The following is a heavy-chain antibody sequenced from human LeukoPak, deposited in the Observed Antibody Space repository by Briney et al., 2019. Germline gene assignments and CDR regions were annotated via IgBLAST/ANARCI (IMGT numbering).Heavy chain of an antibody. V-gene: IGHV3-13*01. D-gene: IGHD2-8*01. CDR3: AREAAHCSNGVCPLDY. Sequence: QAGGSLRLPCAASGFTFSSYDFPWVRQATGKGLQWVSAIGTAGDTYYLDSVKGRFTISRENAKNSLYLQMNSLRAGDTAVYYCAREAAHCSNGVCPLDYWGQGTLVTVSS. CDR2: IGTAGDT. CDR1: GFTFSSYD. J-gene: IGHJ4*02.